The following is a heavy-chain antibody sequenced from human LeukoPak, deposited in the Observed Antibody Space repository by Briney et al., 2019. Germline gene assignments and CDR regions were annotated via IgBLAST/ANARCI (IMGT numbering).Heavy chain of an antibody. CDR3: ARDYSGSYTH. V-gene: IGHV1-2*06. J-gene: IGHJ4*02. D-gene: IGHD1-26*01. CDR1: GYSFTDYY. CDR2: IHPNSGDT. Sequence: GASVKVSCKASGYSFTDYYIHWVRQAPGQGLEWVGLIHPNSGDTFYARKFRGRVTMTRDTSINTAYMELDRLTSDDTAVYYCARDYSGSYTHWAQGTLVTVSS.